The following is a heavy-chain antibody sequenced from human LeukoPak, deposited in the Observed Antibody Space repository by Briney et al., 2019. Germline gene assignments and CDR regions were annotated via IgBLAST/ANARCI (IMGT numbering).Heavy chain of an antibody. CDR1: GFTFSSYG. D-gene: IGHD6-19*01. CDR3: AKDGEAVAGPHDAFDI. V-gene: IGHV3-30*02. Sequence: GGSLRLSCAASGFTFSSYGMHWVRQAPGKGLEWVAFIRYDGSNKYYAASVKGRFTISRDNSKNTLYLQMNSLRAEDTAVYYCAKDGEAVAGPHDAFDIWGQGTMVTVSS. J-gene: IGHJ3*02. CDR2: IRYDGSNK.